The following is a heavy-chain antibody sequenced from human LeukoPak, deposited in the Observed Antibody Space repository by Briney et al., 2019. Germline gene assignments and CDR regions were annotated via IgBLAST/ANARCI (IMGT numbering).Heavy chain of an antibody. Sequence: SQTLSLTFAISGDSVSINSAAWNWLRQSPSRGLEWLGRTYYRSKWYNDYAVSVKSRITINPDTSKNQFSLQLNSVTPEVTAVYYCAREAGDYYDSSGYYCPGRDYFDYWGQGTLVTVSS. CDR3: AREAGDYYDSSGYYCPGRDYFDY. J-gene: IGHJ4*02. CDR2: TYYRSKWYN. D-gene: IGHD3-22*01. V-gene: IGHV6-1*01. CDR1: GDSVSINSAA.